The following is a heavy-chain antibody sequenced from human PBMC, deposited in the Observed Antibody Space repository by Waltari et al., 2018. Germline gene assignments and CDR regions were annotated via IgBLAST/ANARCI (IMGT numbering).Heavy chain of an antibody. D-gene: IGHD4-17*01. V-gene: IGHV4-39*01. CDR1: GGSISSSSYY. Sequence: QLQLQESGPGLVKPSETLSLTCTVSGGSISSSSYYWGWIRQPPGKGLEWIGSIYYSGSTYYNPSLKSRVTISVDTSKNQFSLKLSSVTAADTAVYYCARGLMTTVELDYWGQGTLVTVSS. CDR3: ARGLMTTVELDY. J-gene: IGHJ4*02. CDR2: IYYSGST.